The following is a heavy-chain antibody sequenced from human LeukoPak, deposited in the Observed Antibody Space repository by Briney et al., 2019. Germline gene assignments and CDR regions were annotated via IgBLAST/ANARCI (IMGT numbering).Heavy chain of an antibody. J-gene: IGHJ4*02. CDR1: GFTFSSYG. CDR2: ISYDGSNK. D-gene: IGHD5-18*01. CDR3: AKSGYSYGYRSVDY. V-gene: IGHV3-30*18. Sequence: GRSLRLSCVASGFTFSSYGMHWVRQAPGKGLEWVAVISYDGSNKYYADSVKGRFTISRDNSKNTLYLQMNSLRAEDTAVYYCAKSGYSYGYRSVDYWGQGTLVTVSS.